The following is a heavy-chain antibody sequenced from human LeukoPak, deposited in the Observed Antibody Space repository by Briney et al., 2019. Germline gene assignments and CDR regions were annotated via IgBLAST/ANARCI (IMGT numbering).Heavy chain of an antibody. CDR1: GFTVSSNY. V-gene: IGHV3-66*02. CDR3: ATPGDYYDSSGYYLDY. D-gene: IGHD3-22*01. J-gene: IGHJ4*02. CDR2: IYSGGST. Sequence: GGSLRLSCAASGFTVSSNYMSWVRQAPGKGLEWVSVIYSGGSTYYADSVKGRFTISRDNSKNTLYLQMNSLRAEDTTVYYCATPGDYYDSSGYYLDYWGQGTLVTVSS.